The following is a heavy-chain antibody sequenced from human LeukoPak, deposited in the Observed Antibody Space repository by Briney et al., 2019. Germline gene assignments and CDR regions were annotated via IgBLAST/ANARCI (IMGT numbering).Heavy chain of an antibody. CDR3: ARGGLWFGESPYYFDY. J-gene: IGHJ4*02. Sequence: ASVKVSCKASGYTFTGYYMHWVRQAPGQGLEWMGWINPNSGGTNYAQKFQGRVTMTRDTSISTAYMELSRLRSDDTAVYYCARGGLWFGESPYYFDYWGQGTLVTVSS. V-gene: IGHV1-2*02. D-gene: IGHD3-10*01. CDR2: INPNSGGT. CDR1: GYTFTGYY.